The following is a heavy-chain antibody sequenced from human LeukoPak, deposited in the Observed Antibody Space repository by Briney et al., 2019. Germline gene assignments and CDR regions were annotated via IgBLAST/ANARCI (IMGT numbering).Heavy chain of an antibody. CDR2: INHSGSN. CDR3: ARCYNDSAGYYPPRY. CDR1: GGSFSGYY. Sequence: SETLSLTCAVYGGSFSGYYWSWIRQPPGKGLEWIGEINHSGSNNYNPSLKSRVTISVDTSKNQFSLKLSSVTAADTAVYYCARCYNDSAGYYPPRYWGQGTLVTVSS. D-gene: IGHD3-22*01. J-gene: IGHJ4*02. V-gene: IGHV4-34*01.